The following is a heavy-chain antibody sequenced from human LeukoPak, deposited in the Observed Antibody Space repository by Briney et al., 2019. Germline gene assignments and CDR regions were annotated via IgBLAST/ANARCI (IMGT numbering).Heavy chain of an antibody. CDR2: INPNSGGT. Sequence: ASVKVSCKGSGYRLTDFTIQWVRQAPGQGLEWMGWINPNSGGTNYAQKFQGRVTMTRDTSISTAYMELSRLRSDDTAVYYCARDGYSSSSTIDYWGQGTLVTVSS. D-gene: IGHD6-6*01. J-gene: IGHJ4*02. V-gene: IGHV1-2*02. CDR3: ARDGYSSSSTIDY. CDR1: GYRLTDFT.